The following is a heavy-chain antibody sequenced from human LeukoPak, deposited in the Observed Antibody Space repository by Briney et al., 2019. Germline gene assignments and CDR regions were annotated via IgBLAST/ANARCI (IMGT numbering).Heavy chain of an antibody. J-gene: IGHJ4*02. Sequence: TCGRAAGCISSYNWGWIRQPTKKGLEWIGYIYYSGSTNYNPSLKSRVTISVDTSKYQFSLKLSSVTAADTAVYYCARHSGSGSYYYWGQGTLVTVSS. D-gene: IGHD3-10*01. CDR3: ARHSGSGSYYY. CDR1: AGCISSYN. V-gene: IGHV4-59*08. CDR2: IYYSGST.